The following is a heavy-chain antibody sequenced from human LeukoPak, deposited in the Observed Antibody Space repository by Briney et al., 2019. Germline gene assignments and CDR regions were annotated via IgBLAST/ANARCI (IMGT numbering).Heavy chain of an antibody. J-gene: IGHJ4*02. CDR1: GGSFSGYN. CDR3: ARGIHYYYGSYLFDY. CDR2: INHSGST. Sequence: PSETLSLTCAVYGGSFSGYNWSWIRQPPGKGLEWIGEINHSGSTNYNPSLKSRVTISVDTSKNQFSLKLSSVTAADTAVYYCARGIHYYYGSYLFDYWGQGTLVTVSS. D-gene: IGHD3-10*01. V-gene: IGHV4-34*01.